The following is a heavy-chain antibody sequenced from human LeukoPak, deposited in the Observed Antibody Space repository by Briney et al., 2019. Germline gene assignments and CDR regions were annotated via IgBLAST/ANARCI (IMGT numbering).Heavy chain of an antibody. V-gene: IGHV4-4*02. J-gene: IGHJ5*02. Sequence: SETLSLTCAVSGGSISSFNWWSWVRQSPGKGLEWIGEIYHSGSTNYNPSLKSRVTISVDTSKNQFSLKLSSVTAADTAVYYCARDRATRRWLQLYGWFDPWGQGTLVAVSS. D-gene: IGHD5-24*01. CDR1: GGSISSFNW. CDR2: IYHSGST. CDR3: ARDRATRRWLQLYGWFDP.